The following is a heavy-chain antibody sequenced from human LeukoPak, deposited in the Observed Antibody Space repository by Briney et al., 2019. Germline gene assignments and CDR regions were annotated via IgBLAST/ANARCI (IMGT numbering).Heavy chain of an antibody. J-gene: IGHJ4*02. V-gene: IGHV1-8*01. D-gene: IGHD4-23*01. CDR3: ARGDYGGHITVLDS. Sequence: GASVKVSCNPSGYIFTDHDINWVRQAPGQGLEWMGWMNPNSGQTGYAQKFLGRVTMTRSTSTSTAYMELHSLKFEDTAIYYCARGDYGGHITVLDSWGQGTLVTVSS. CDR2: MNPNSGQT. CDR1: GYIFTDHD.